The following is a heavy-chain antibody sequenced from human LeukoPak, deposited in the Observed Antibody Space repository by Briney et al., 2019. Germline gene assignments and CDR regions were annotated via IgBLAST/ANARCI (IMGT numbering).Heavy chain of an antibody. D-gene: IGHD3-22*01. CDR1: ESTFSTYN. J-gene: IGHJ3*02. V-gene: IGHV4-59*06. CDR2: IYYSGST. CDR3: ATDSSGYVSYHDI. Sequence: GSLRLSCAASESTFSTYNMRWVRQAPGKGLEWIGYIYYSGSTYYNPSLKSRVTISVDTSKNQFSLKLSSVTAADTAVYYCATDSSGYVSYHDIWGQGTMVTVSS.